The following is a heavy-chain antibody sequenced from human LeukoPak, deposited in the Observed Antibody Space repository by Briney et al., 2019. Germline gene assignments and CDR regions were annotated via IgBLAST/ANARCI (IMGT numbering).Heavy chain of an antibody. J-gene: IGHJ3*02. V-gene: IGHV3-30*18. CDR2: ISYDGSNK. CDR1: GFTFSSYG. Sequence: GRSLRLSCAASGFTFSSYGMHWVRQAPGKGLEWVAVISYDGSNKYYADSVKGRFTISRDNSKNTLYLQMNSLRAEDTAVYYCAKDFRIAAAGQAASPDAFDIWGQGTMVTVSS. CDR3: AKDFRIAAAGQAASPDAFDI. D-gene: IGHD6-13*01.